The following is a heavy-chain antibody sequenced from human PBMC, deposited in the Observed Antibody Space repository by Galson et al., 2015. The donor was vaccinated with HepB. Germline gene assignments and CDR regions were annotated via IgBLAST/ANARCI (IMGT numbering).Heavy chain of an antibody. V-gene: IGHV6-1*01. Sequence: CAISGDSVSSNSAAWNWIRQSPSRGLEWLGRTFYRSKWYNEYAVSVSSRITINSDTSKNQFSLQLNSVTSEDTAVYYCARDFSGPLDDGSGYYKIWWYFDLWGRGTLVTVSS. D-gene: IGHD3-22*01. CDR3: ARDFSGPLDDGSGYYKIWWYFDL. J-gene: IGHJ2*01. CDR1: GDSVSSNSAA. CDR2: TFYRSKWYN.